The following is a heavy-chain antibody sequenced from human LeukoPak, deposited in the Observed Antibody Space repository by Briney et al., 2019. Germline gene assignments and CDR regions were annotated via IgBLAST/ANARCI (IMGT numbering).Heavy chain of an antibody. CDR3: SREASCDSTSCPQDY. D-gene: IGHD2-2*01. Sequence: GASVRLSCKASGYTFTGHFIFWVRQSPGQRLGLMAWINPDTGVTNNEQKFQGRVTVASDTSISTDYLDISSPTSDDTALYYCSREASCDSTSCPQDYWGQGTLVTVSS. CDR1: GYTFTGHF. CDR2: INPDTGVT. V-gene: IGHV1-2*02. J-gene: IGHJ4*02.